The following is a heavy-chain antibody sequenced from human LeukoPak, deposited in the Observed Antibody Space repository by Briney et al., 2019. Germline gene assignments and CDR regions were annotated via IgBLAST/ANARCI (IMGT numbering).Heavy chain of an antibody. Sequence: GRALRLSCAACGFTFSSYGMHGVRQAPGKGLEGVAVISYDGSNKYYADAVKGRFTISRDNSKNPLYLQMTSLRAEDTAVYYCAKDGSPLDYYGSGKYFDYWGQGTLVTVSS. J-gene: IGHJ4*02. CDR2: ISYDGSNK. CDR3: AKDGSPLDYYGSGKYFDY. CDR1: GFTFSSYG. V-gene: IGHV3-30*18. D-gene: IGHD3-10*01.